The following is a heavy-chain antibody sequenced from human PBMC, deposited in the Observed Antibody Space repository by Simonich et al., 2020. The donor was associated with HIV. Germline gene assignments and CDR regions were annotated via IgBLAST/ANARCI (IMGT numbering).Heavy chain of an antibody. J-gene: IGHJ4*02. CDR1: GFTFDDYA. Sequence: EVQLVESGGGLVQPGRSLRLSCAASGFTFDDYAMHWVRQAPGKGLKWCSGISWNSGSIGYADSLKGRFTISRDNAKNSLYLQMNSLRAEDMALYYCAKDRYSSSSGSFDYWGQGTLVTVSS. D-gene: IGHD6-6*01. V-gene: IGHV3-9*03. CDR2: ISWNSGSI. CDR3: AKDRYSSSSGSFDY.